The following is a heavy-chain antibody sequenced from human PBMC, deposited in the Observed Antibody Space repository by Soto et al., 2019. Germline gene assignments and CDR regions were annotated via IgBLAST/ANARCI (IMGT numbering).Heavy chain of an antibody. CDR3: ATLDTAEIQTAAY. CDR1: GYTFTGYY. CDR2: INPNSGGT. D-gene: IGHD2-15*01. Sequence: ASVKVSCKASGYTFTGYYMHWVRQAPGQGLEWMGWINPNSGGTNYAQKFQGWVTMTRDTSISTAYMELSRLRSDDTAVYYCATLDTAEIQTAAYWGQGTLVTVSS. V-gene: IGHV1-2*04. J-gene: IGHJ4*02.